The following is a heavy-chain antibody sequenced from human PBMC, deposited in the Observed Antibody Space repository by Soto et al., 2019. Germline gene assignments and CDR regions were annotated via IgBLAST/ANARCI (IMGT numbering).Heavy chain of an antibody. D-gene: IGHD3-10*01. CDR1: GFTFSSYG. CDR2: IWYDGSNK. Sequence: QVQLVESGGGVVQPGRSLRLSCAASGFTFSSYGMHWVRQAPGKGLEWVAVIWYDGSNKYYADSVKGRFTISRDNSKNTLYLQRNSLRAEDTAVYYCAREFGGSGSYSYYGMDVWGQGTTVTVSS. CDR3: AREFGGSGSYSYYGMDV. V-gene: IGHV3-33*01. J-gene: IGHJ6*02.